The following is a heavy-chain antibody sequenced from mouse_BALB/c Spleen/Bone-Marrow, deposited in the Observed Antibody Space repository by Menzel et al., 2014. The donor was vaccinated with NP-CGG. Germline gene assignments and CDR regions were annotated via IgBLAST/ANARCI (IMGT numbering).Heavy chain of an antibody. V-gene: IGHV14-3*02. D-gene: IGHD4-1*01. Sequence: EVQLVESGTDLVKPGASVKLSRTASGFNIKDTYMHWVKQRPEQGLDWIGRIDPASGNIQYDPKFQGRAAITADTSSNTAYLQLSSLTSEDTAVYYCASLTGTFDYWGQGTPLTVSS. J-gene: IGHJ2*01. CDR2: IDPASGNI. CDR3: ASLTGTFDY. CDR1: GFNIKDTY.